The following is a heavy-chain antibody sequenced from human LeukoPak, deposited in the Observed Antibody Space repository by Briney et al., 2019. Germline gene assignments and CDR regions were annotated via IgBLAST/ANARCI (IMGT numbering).Heavy chain of an antibody. J-gene: IGHJ4*02. D-gene: IGHD6-19*01. Sequence: GGSLRLSCAASGFTFSNYDMHWVRQAPGKGLEWVSSISSSSSYIYYADSVKGRFTISRDNAKNSLYLQMNSLRAEDTAVYYCARVQWGGFDYWGQGTLVTVSS. CDR1: GFTFSNYD. CDR3: ARVQWGGFDY. V-gene: IGHV3-21*01. CDR2: ISSSSSYI.